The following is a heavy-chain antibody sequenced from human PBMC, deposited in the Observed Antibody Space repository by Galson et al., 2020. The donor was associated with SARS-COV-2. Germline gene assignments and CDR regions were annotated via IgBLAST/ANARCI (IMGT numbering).Heavy chain of an antibody. CDR1: GFTYSSYA. CDR2: ISYDGSIK. J-gene: IGHJ4*02. CDR3: AINRALDD. Sequence: GGSLRLSCAASGFTYSSYAMHWVRQAPGKGLEWVAVISYDGSIKYYADSVKGRFTISRDKSKNTMYLQMNSLRVEDTAVYYCAINRALDDWGQGTLVTVSS. V-gene: IGHV3-30*03.